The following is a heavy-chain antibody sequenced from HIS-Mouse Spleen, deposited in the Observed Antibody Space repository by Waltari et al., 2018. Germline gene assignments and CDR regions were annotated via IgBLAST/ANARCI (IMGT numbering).Heavy chain of an antibody. D-gene: IGHD2-15*01. V-gene: IGHV4-34*01. CDR2: INHSGST. CDR3: ATSLPLGYCSGGSCYSY. Sequence: QVQLQQWGAGLLKPSETLSLTCAVYGGSFSGYYWRWIRQPPGKGREWIGEINHSGSTNYNPSLKSRVTISVDTSKNQFSLKLSSVTAADTAVYYCATSLPLGYCSGGSCYSYWGQGTLVTVSS. CDR1: GGSFSGYY. J-gene: IGHJ4*02.